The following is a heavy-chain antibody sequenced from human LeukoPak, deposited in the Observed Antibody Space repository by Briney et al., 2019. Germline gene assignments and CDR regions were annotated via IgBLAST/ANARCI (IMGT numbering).Heavy chain of an antibody. J-gene: IGHJ6*03. V-gene: IGHV3-9*01. Sequence: GGSLRLSCAASGFIFDDYAMHWVREAPGKGLEWVSGISWNSNTIGYADSVKGRFTISRDNAKNSLYLQMNSLRAEDTALYCCAKDAGGYYYYYMGVWGKGTTVTISS. CDR1: GFIFDDYA. CDR3: AKDAGGYYYYYMGV. D-gene: IGHD1-26*01. CDR2: ISWNSNTI.